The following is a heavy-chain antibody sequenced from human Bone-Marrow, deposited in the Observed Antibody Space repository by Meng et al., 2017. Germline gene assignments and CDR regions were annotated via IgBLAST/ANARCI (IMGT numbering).Heavy chain of an antibody. CDR1: GGSISSSNW. V-gene: IGHV4-4*02. Sequence: QVRLQESGPGLVKPSETLSLTCTVSGGSISSSNWWSWVRQPPGKGLEWIGEIYHSGSTNYNPSLKSRVTISVDKSKNQFSLKLSSVTAADTAVYYCARDYYDSSGYPTFDYWGQGTLVTVSS. J-gene: IGHJ4*02. CDR2: IYHSGST. D-gene: IGHD3-22*01. CDR3: ARDYYDSSGYPTFDY.